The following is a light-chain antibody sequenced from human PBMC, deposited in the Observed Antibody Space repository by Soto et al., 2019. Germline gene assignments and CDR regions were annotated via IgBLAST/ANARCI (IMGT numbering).Light chain of an antibody. CDR3: PHNSNWPPGIT. V-gene: IGKV3-11*01. CDR1: QTVGTY. CDR2: DAS. J-gene: IGKJ4*01. Sequence: EIVLTQSPATLSLSPGERANTYCTESQTVGTYLAWYQQKPGQPPRLLVYDASNRATGVPARFSGSGSGTDFTLTISSLEPEHFTVYHCPHNSNWPPGITLGGGTKVDIK.